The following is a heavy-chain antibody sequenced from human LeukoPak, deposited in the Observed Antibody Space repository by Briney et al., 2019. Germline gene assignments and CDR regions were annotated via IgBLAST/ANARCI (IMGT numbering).Heavy chain of an antibody. D-gene: IGHD5-12*01. V-gene: IGHV4-34*01. CDR3: ARIDSGNARGLDY. J-gene: IGHJ4*02. CDR1: GFTFSTNA. Sequence: PGGSLRLSCAASGFTFSTNAMSWVRQPPGKGLEWIGEINHSGSTNYNPSLKSRVTISVDTSKNQFSLKLSSVTAADTAVYYCARIDSGNARGLDYWGQGTLVTVSS. CDR2: INHSGST.